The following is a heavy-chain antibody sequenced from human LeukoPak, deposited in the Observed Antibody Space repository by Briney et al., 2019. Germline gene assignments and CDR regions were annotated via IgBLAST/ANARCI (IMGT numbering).Heavy chain of an antibody. D-gene: IGHD4-17*01. Sequence: SETLSLTCAVYGGSFSGYYWSWIRQPAGKGLEWIGRIYTSGSTNYNPSLKSRVTMSVDTSKNQFSLKLSSVTAADTAVYYCARETTVTTYYYYGMDVWGQGTTVTVSS. CDR2: IYTSGST. J-gene: IGHJ6*02. CDR3: ARETTVTTYYYYGMDV. V-gene: IGHV4-4*07. CDR1: GGSFSGYY.